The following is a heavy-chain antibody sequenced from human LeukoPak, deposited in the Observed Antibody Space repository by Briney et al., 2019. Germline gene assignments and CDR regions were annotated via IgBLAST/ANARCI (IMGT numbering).Heavy chain of an antibody. J-gene: IGHJ4*02. Sequence: SVKVSCKASGGTFSSYAISWVRQAPGQGLEWMGGIIPIFGTANYAQKFQGRVTITADKSTSTAYMELSSLRSEDTAVYYCANSGGDIVATCSYWGQGTLVTVSS. CDR2: IIPIFGTA. CDR3: ANSGGDIVATCSY. CDR1: GGTFSSYA. V-gene: IGHV1-69*06. D-gene: IGHD5-12*01.